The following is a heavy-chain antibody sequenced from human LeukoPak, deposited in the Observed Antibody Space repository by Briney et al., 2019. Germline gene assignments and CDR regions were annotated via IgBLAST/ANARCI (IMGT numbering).Heavy chain of an antibody. J-gene: IGHJ4*02. Sequence: PSETLSLTCAVYGGSFSGYYWSWIRQPPGKGLEWIGEINHSGSTNYNPSLKSRVTISVDTSKNQFSLKLTSVTAADTAVYYCARPGGGSSGWYNFDSWGQGTLVTVSS. CDR3: ARPGGGSSGWYNFDS. CDR1: GGSFSGYY. CDR2: INHSGST. D-gene: IGHD6-19*01. V-gene: IGHV4-34*01.